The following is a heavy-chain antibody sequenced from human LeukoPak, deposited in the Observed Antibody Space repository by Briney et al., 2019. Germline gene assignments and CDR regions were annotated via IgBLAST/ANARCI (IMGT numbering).Heavy chain of an antibody. CDR1: GFTFSSYA. J-gene: IGHJ6*03. CDR2: ISYDGSNK. Sequence: GGSLRLSCAASGFTFSSYAMHWVRQAPGKGLEWVAVISYDGSNKYYADSVKGRFTISRDNSKNTLYLQMNSLRAEDTAVYYCARDRIVVVAATHRNYYYYMDVWGKGTTVTVSS. D-gene: IGHD2-15*01. CDR3: ARDRIVVVAATHRNYYYYMDV. V-gene: IGHV3-30*04.